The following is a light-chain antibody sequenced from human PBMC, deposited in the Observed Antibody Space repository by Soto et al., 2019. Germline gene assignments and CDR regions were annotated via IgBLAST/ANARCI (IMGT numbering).Light chain of an antibody. Sequence: EILMTQSPATLSMSPGERATLSCRASQSVRTKLAWYQQKPGQAPRLLIYGASTRATVIPARFSGSGSGTEFTLNISSLQSEDFAVYYCQQYYNWPPLTFGGGTTVDIK. V-gene: IGKV3-15*01. CDR1: QSVRTK. CDR2: GAS. CDR3: QQYYNWPPLT. J-gene: IGKJ4*01.